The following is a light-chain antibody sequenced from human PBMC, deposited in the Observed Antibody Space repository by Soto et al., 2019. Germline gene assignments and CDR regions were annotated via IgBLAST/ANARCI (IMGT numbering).Light chain of an antibody. Sequence: QSALTQPASVSGSPGQSITISCTGTSSDIGGYNFVSWYQHHPVKAPKLLIYEVSYRPSGVSNRFSGSKSGNTASLTTSGLQAEDEADYYCNSYTSTPTLVFGGGTKLTVL. CDR2: EVS. CDR1: SSDIGGYNF. J-gene: IGLJ2*01. V-gene: IGLV2-14*01. CDR3: NSYTSTPTLV.